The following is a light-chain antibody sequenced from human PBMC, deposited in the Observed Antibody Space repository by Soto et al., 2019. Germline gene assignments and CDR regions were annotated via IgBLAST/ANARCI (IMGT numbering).Light chain of an antibody. CDR2: VNS. CDR3: QSYDSSLSAVV. V-gene: IGLV1-40*01. CDR1: SSNIGAGYD. Sequence: QSVLTQPPSVSGAPGPRVTISCTGSSSNIGAGYDVHWYQQLPGTAPKLLIYVNSNRPSGVPDRFSGSKSGTTASLAITGLQAEDEADYDCQSYDSSLSAVVFGGGTKVTVL. J-gene: IGLJ2*01.